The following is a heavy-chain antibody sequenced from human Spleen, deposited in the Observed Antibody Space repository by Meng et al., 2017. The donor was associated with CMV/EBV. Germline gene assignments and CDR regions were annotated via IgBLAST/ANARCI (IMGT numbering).Heavy chain of an antibody. CDR2: ISYDGTNK. CDR1: GFTFYNHA. D-gene: IGHD3-10*01. Sequence: GGSLRLSCAASGFTFYNHAMHWIRQAPGKGLEWVAVISYDGTNKDYADSVKGRFTFSRDNLRNILYLQMNSLTSEDTALYYCAREGGAYGPKLDSWGQGTQVTVSS. CDR3: AREGGAYGPKLDS. V-gene: IGHV3-30*04. J-gene: IGHJ4*02.